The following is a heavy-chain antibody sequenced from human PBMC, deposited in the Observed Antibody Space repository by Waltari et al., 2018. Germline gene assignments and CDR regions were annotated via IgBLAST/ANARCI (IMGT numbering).Heavy chain of an antibody. J-gene: IGHJ3*02. CDR1: GCSISSYY. Sequence: QVQLQESVPGLVKPSETLSLTCPVSGCSISSYYLSWIRKPPGKGLEWIGYIYYSGSNNYNPSLKSRVNISVDTSKNQFSLKRSSVTAADTAVYYCARGYRGLDAFDIWGQGTMVTVSS. CDR2: IYYSGSN. V-gene: IGHV4-59*01. CDR3: ARGYRGLDAFDI. D-gene: IGHD2-15*01.